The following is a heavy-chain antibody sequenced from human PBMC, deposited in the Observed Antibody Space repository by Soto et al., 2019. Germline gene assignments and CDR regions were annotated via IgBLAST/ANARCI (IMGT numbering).Heavy chain of an antibody. CDR2: IYWNDDK. V-gene: IGHV2-5*01. CDR1: GFSLSTSGVG. CDR3: THSPDVGCGWYYFDY. Sequence: QITLKESGPTLVKPTQTLTLTCTVSGFSLSTSGVGVGWIRQPPGKALEWLALIYWNDDKRYSPSLKSRLTITKDTSKNQVVVTMTNMDPVDTATYYCTHSPDVGCGWYYFDYWGQGTLVTVSS. D-gene: IGHD2-15*01. J-gene: IGHJ4*02.